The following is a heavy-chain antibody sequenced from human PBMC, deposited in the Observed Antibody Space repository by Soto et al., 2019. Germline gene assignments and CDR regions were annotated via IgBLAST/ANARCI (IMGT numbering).Heavy chain of an antibody. CDR3: ARDLGYCSGGSCDNWFDP. D-gene: IGHD2-15*01. Sequence: GGSLRLSCAASGFTFSSYWMSWVRQAPGKGLEWVANIKQDGSEKYYVDSVKGRFTISRDNAKNSRSLQMNSLRAEDTAVYYCARDLGYCSGGSCDNWFDPWGQGTLVTVSS. CDR2: IKQDGSEK. V-gene: IGHV3-7*01. J-gene: IGHJ5*02. CDR1: GFTFSSYW.